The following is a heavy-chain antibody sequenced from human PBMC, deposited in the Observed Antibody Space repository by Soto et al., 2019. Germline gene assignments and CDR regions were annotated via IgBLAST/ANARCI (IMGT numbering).Heavy chain of an antibody. J-gene: IGHJ6*03. D-gene: IGHD5-12*01. CDR2: MNPNSGDT. CDR3: ARESGGATATLDYYYFYMDV. CDR1: GYRFSDYY. Sequence: ASVKVSCKASGYRFSDYYLHWMRQAPGQGPEWMGWMNPNSGDTKYAQKFKGRVTMTRDTSVRTAFMELNWLKSDDTAVYYCARESGGATATLDYYYFYMDVWGIGTTVTVSS. V-gene: IGHV1-2*02.